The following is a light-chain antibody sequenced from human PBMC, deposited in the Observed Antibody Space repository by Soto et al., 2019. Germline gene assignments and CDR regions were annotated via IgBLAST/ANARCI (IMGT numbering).Light chain of an antibody. Sequence: DIQMTQSPSSVSASVGDRVTITCRASQDIGNFLAWYQQTPGKALKLLIHGASSLYRGVTSSFSGGGTGTDFTLTIISLQPEDFATYYCQQTRAFPRTFGQGTKVDVK. V-gene: IGKV1-12*01. CDR3: QQTRAFPRT. CDR2: GAS. J-gene: IGKJ2*01. CDR1: QDIGNF.